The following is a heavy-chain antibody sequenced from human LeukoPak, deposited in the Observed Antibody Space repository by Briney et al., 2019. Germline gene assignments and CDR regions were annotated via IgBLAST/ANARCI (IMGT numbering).Heavy chain of an antibody. CDR1: GFTFSSYR. V-gene: IGHV3-21*01. CDR3: ARDIGRIYGSGSI. CDR2: ISTSSDHM. D-gene: IGHD3-10*01. Sequence: PGGSLRLSCAASGFTFSSYRMNWVRQAPGKGLEWVSSISTSSDHMYYADSVKGRFNISRDNAKNSLYLQMNSLRAEDTAVYYCARDIGRIYGSGSIWGQGTMVTVSS. J-gene: IGHJ3*02.